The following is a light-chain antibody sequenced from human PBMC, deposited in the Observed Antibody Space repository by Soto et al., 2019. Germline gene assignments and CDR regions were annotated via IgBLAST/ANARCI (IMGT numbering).Light chain of an antibody. CDR3: QQYSNLIT. V-gene: IGKV1-5*03. Sequence: DIQVTQSPSTLSASVGDRVTMTCRVSQSISSWWAWYQQKPGKAPKLLIYKASSLESGVPSRFSGSGSGTEFTLTISSLQPDDFATYYCQQYSNLITFGQGTRLEI. CDR1: QSISSW. J-gene: IGKJ5*01. CDR2: KAS.